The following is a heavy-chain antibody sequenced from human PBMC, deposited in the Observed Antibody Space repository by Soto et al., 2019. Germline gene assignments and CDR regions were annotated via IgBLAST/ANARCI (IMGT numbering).Heavy chain of an antibody. Sequence: EVQLLESGGGLVQTGGSLRLSCAASGFTVSNYAMSWVRQDPGKGLEWVLSISGSGGSTYYADSVKGRFTISRDNSRTTLYLQMNSLRGEDTAAYYCAKAGSSYYCYYGLDGWGQGTTFTFSS. CDR3: AKAGSSYYCYYGLDG. D-gene: IGHD6-6*01. CDR2: ISGSGGST. V-gene: IGHV3-23*01. CDR1: GFTVSNYA. J-gene: IGHJ6*02.